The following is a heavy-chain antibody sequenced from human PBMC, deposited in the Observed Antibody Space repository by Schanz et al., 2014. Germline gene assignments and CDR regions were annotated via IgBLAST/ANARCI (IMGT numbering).Heavy chain of an antibody. J-gene: IGHJ3*02. D-gene: IGHD5-12*01. CDR1: GFTFSDYY. CDR2: ISSSGSYT. CDR3: AGAVATIRADSFDI. V-gene: IGHV3-11*06. Sequence: QVQLVESGGGLVKPGGSLRLSCAASGFTFSDYYMSWIRQAPGKGLEWVSYISSSGSYTNYADSVKGRFTISRDNAKNSLYLQMNSLRAEDTAVYYCAGAVATIRADSFDIWGQGTMVAVSS.